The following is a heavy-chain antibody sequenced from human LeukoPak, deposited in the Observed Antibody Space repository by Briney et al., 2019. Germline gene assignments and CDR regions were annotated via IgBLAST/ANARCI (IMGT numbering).Heavy chain of an antibody. CDR1: GGSIYTGAYD. Sequence: SETLSLTCTVSGGSIYTGAYDWAWIRQRPGKELEWIGSLFYSGNMYYSPSLRSRVTISVDTSKNQFSLNLNSVTAADTAVYYCARENIVSTRDFDYWGQGTLVTVSS. V-gene: IGHV4-39*07. CDR3: ARENIVSTRDFDY. D-gene: IGHD5/OR15-5a*01. J-gene: IGHJ4*02. CDR2: LFYSGNM.